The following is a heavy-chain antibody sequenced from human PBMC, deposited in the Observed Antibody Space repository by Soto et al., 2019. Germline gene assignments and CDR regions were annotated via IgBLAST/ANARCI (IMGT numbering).Heavy chain of an antibody. CDR3: ATFGYAFDI. Sequence: GGALRLSCAASGFTFSSYGMHWVRQAPGKGLEWVAVISYDGSNKYYADSVKGRFTISRDNSKNTLYLQMNSLRAEDTAVYYCATFGYAFDIWGQGTMVTVSS. CDR1: GFTFSSYG. CDR2: ISYDGSNK. D-gene: IGHD3-10*01. V-gene: IGHV3-30*03. J-gene: IGHJ3*02.